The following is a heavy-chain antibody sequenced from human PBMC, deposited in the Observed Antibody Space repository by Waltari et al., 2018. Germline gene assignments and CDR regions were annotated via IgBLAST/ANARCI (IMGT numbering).Heavy chain of an antibody. D-gene: IGHD3-10*01. Sequence: EVQLVQSGAEVKKPGTTVKISCKVSGYTFTDYEMHWVRQAHGKGLEGMGIIDPEDGETKHAEKFQGRVAITADTSKDPAYMEMSSLRAEDTAVYYCARQWFRDLFNYWGQGTLVTVSS. CDR1: GYTFTDYE. J-gene: IGHJ4*02. V-gene: IGHV1-69-2*01. CDR2: IDPEDGET. CDR3: ARQWFRDLFNY.